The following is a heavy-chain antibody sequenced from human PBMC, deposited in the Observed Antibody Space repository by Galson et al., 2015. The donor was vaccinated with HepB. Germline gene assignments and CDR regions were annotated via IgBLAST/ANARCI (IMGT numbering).Heavy chain of an antibody. J-gene: IGHJ4*02. CDR1: GFTFEKFW. D-gene: IGHD5-24*01. CDR3: ARAPLGDGYSPTY. CDR2: INGDGSLT. V-gene: IGHV3-74*01. Sequence: SLRLSCAASGFTFEKFWMHWVRHAPGKGLVWLSRINGDGSLTNYADSVKGRFTVSRDNAKNTLYLQIDSLAVDDTATYYCARAPLGDGYSPTYWGRGTLVTVSS.